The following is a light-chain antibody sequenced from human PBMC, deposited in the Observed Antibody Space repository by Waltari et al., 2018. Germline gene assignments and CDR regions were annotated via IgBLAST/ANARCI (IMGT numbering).Light chain of an antibody. CDR1: NSDVGSSKY. V-gene: IGLV2-8*01. CDR2: EVN. Sequence: QSALTQPPSASGSPGQSVAISCTGTNSDVGSSKYVSWYQQHPGEVPKVIIYEVNKPPSGVPDRVSGSRSGNTASLTVSGLRAEDEADYYCSSSAGSNKYVFGSGTKVTVL. CDR3: SSSAGSNKYV. J-gene: IGLJ1*01.